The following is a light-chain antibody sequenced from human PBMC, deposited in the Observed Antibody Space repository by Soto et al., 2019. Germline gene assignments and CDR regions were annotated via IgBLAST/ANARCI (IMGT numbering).Light chain of an antibody. J-gene: IGKJ1*01. CDR1: QRVSARY. V-gene: IGKV3-20*01. CDR3: QQYSDSPPT. Sequence: IVLTQSPGTLSLSPGDRATLSCRASQRVSARYLAWYHQKPGQAPRLLIFGASDRATGIPDRFSGSGSGTDFNLTIDRLETEDFAMYYCQQYSDSPPTFGQGTKLDIK. CDR2: GAS.